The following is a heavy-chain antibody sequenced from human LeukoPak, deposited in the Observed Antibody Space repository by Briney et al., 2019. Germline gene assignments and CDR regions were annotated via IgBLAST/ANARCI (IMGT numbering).Heavy chain of an antibody. CDR1: GYTFTGYQ. J-gene: IGHJ4*02. Sequence: ASVKVSCKASGYTFTGYQMHWVRQAPGQGLEWMGWINPNSGGTNYAQKFQGRVTMTRDTSISTAYMDPSRLRSDDTAVYYCARVPVGATIPFDYWGQGTLVTVSS. D-gene: IGHD1-26*01. V-gene: IGHV1-2*02. CDR2: INPNSGGT. CDR3: ARVPVGATIPFDY.